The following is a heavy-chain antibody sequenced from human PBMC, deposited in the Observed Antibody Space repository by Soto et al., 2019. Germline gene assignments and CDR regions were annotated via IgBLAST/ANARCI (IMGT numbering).Heavy chain of an antibody. J-gene: IGHJ4*02. CDR3: AHRVLRTVFGLVTTTAIYFDF. V-gene: IGHV2-5*02. CDR2: IYWDDDK. D-gene: IGHD3-3*01. Sequence: QITLNESGPTQVKPRQTLTLTCTFSGFSLTTSGVGVGGIRQSPGKAPEWLALIYWDDDKRYSPSLKSRLTITTDTSKHQVVLTLADLDPADTATYYCAHRVLRTVFGLVTTTAIYFDFWGEGTPVAVSS. CDR1: GFSLTTSGVG.